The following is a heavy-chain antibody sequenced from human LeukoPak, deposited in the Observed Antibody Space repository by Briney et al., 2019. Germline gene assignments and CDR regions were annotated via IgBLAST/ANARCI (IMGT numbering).Heavy chain of an antibody. CDR2: ISSNGGST. J-gene: IGHJ3*02. D-gene: IGHD3-22*01. CDR3: ARGTDHYYDSSGYYQNPDAFDI. V-gene: IGHV3-64*01. Sequence: GGSLRLSCAASGFTFSSYAMHWVRQAPGKGLEYVSAISSNGGSTYYANSVKGRFTISRDNSKNTLYLQMGSLRAEDMAVYYCARGTDHYYDSSGYYQNPDAFDIWGQGTMVTVSS. CDR1: GFTFSSYA.